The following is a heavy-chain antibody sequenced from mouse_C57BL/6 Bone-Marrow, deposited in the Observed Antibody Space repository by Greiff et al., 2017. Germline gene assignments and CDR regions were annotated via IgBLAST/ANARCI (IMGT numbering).Heavy chain of an antibody. CDR2: IFHGSGST. J-gene: IGHJ2*01. D-gene: IGHD2-2*01. CDR3: ARGEWLPFFYN. CDR1: GYTFTDYY. V-gene: IGHV1-75*01. Sequence: VKLQESGPELVKPGASVTISCKASGYTFTDYYINWVKQRPGQGLEWIGWIFHGSGSTYYNEKFKGKATLTVDKSSSTAYMLLSSLTSEDSAVYFCARGEWLPFFYNWGQGTTLTVSS.